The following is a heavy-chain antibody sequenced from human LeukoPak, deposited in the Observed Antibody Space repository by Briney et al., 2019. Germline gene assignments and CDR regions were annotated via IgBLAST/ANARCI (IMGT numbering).Heavy chain of an antibody. Sequence: GGSLRLSCAASGFTFSNAWMSWVRQAPGKGLEWVGRIKSKADGGTTDYAAPVKGRFTISRDDSKNTLYLQMNSLKTEDTAVYYCTTGITMVRGTPWDYWGQGTLVTVSS. J-gene: IGHJ4*02. V-gene: IGHV3-15*01. CDR3: TTGITMVRGTPWDY. CDR1: GFTFSNAW. D-gene: IGHD3-10*01. CDR2: IKSKADGGTT.